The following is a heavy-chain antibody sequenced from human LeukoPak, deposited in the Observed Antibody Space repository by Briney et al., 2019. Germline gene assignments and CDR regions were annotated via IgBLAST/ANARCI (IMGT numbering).Heavy chain of an antibody. CDR2: ISAYNGNT. D-gene: IGHD6-6*01. Sequence: ASVKVSCKASGYTFTSYGISWVRQAPGQGLEWMGWISAYNGNTNYAQKLQGRVTMTTDTSAGTAYMELRSLRSDDTAVYYCARKGIAARPPDYWGQGTLVTVSS. CDR3: ARKGIAARPPDY. CDR1: GYTFTSYG. J-gene: IGHJ4*02. V-gene: IGHV1-18*01.